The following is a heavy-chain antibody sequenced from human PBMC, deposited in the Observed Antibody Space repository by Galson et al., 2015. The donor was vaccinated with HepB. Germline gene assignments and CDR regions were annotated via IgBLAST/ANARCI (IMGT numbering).Heavy chain of an antibody. CDR2: IKSKTDGGTT. CDR3: TTPGMSSGYYAEFDY. J-gene: IGHJ4*02. V-gene: IGHV3-15*01. CDR1: GFTFSNAW. D-gene: IGHD3-22*01. Sequence: SLRLSCAASGFTFSNAWMSWVRQAPGKGLEWVGRIKSKTDGGTTDYAAPVKGRFTISRDDSKNTLYLQMNSLKTEDTAVYYCTTPGMSSGYYAEFDYWGQGTLVTVSS.